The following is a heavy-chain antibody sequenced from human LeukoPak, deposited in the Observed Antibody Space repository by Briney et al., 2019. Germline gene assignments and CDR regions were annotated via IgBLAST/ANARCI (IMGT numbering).Heavy chain of an antibody. CDR2: ISDSGRT. V-gene: IGHV3-23*01. CDR3: AKDISVGISHH. CDR1: GFTFSNYT. D-gene: IGHD4-23*01. J-gene: IGHJ1*01. Sequence: GGSLRLSCAASGFTFSNYTLSWVRQAPGKGLEWDSGISDSGRTYYADSVKGRFTISRDNSKNTLYLQMNSLRAEDTALYYCAKDISVGISHHWGQGTLVTVSS.